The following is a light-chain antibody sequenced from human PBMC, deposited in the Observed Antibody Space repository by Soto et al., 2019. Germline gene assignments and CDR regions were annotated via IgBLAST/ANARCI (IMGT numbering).Light chain of an antibody. CDR2: DVS. CDR3: CTYTPCNTRQIV. Sequence: QSALTQPASVSGSPGQSITISCTGTSSDVGGYNYVSWYQQHPGKAPKFMIYDVSNRPSGVSNRFSGSKSGNTASLTLSGLQAEDEADYYCCTYTPCNTRQIVFGTGTKVTVL. V-gene: IGLV2-14*01. CDR1: SSDVGGYNY. J-gene: IGLJ1*01.